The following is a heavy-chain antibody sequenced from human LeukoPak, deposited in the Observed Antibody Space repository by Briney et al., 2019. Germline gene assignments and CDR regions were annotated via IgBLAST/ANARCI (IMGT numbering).Heavy chain of an antibody. CDR3: ARDDYSDY. CDR2: INLSGGST. CDR1: GYTFTSYY. Sequence: ASVKVSCKASGYTFTSYYMHWVRQAPGQGLEWMGIINLSGGSTSYAQKFQGRVTVTRDMSTSTVYMELSSLRSQDTAVYYCARDDYSDYWGQGTLVTVSS. J-gene: IGHJ4*02. V-gene: IGHV1-46*01.